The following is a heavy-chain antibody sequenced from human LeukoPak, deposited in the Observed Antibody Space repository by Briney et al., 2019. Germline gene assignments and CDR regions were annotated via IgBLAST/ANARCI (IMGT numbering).Heavy chain of an antibody. D-gene: IGHD3-10*01. CDR1: GFTFSSYW. J-gene: IGHJ4*02. Sequence: PGGSLRLSCAASGFTFSSYWMSWVRQAPGKGLEWVANIKQDGSEKYYVDSVKGRFTISRDNAKNSLYLQMNSLRADDTAVYYCARDEATMVRGHDYWSQGTLVTVSS. CDR2: IKQDGSEK. CDR3: ARDEATMVRGHDY. V-gene: IGHV3-7*01.